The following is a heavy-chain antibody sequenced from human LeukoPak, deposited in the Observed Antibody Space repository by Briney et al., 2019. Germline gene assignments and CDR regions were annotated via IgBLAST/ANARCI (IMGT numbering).Heavy chain of an antibody. Sequence: PGGPLRLSCAASGFTFSSYAMSWVRQAPGKGLAWISTVSASGDSTSYADSVKGRFTISRDNSKNALYLQVNSLRADDAALYYCAKSHYYGSGSIDYWGQGTLVTVSS. V-gene: IGHV3-23*01. CDR2: VSASGDST. D-gene: IGHD3-10*01. J-gene: IGHJ4*02. CDR3: AKSHYYGSGSIDY. CDR1: GFTFSSYA.